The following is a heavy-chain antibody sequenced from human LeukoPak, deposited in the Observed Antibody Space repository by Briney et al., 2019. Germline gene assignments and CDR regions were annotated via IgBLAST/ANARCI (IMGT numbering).Heavy chain of an antibody. Sequence: GESLKISCKGSGYSFTIYWIGWVRQMPGKGLEWMGIIYPGDSDTRYSPSFQGQVTISADKSISTAYLQWSSLKASDTAIYFCARRGFDLVSVYYFDLWATEPRSPSPQ. CDR2: IYPGDSDT. D-gene: IGHD2-8*02. V-gene: IGHV5-51*01. J-gene: IGHJ4*01. CDR3: ARRGFDLVSVYYFDL. CDR1: GYSFTIYW.